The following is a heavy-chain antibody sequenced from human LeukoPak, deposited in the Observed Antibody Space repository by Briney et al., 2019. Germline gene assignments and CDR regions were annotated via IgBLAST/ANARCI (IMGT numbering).Heavy chain of an antibody. D-gene: IGHD2-21*02. V-gene: IGHV3-23*01. CDR1: GFTFSSYA. Sequence: AGGSLRLSCAASGFTFSSYAMSWVRQAPGKGLDLVSAISGSGGSTYYADSVKGRFTISRDNSKNTLYLQMNSLRAEDTAVYYCAKQDAYCGGDCYSIDYWGQGTLVTVSS. J-gene: IGHJ4*02. CDR3: AKQDAYCGGDCYSIDY. CDR2: ISGSGGST.